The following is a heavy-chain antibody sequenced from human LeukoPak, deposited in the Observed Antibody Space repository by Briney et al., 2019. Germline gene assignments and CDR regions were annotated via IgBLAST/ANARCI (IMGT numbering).Heavy chain of an antibody. Sequence: GGSLRLSCAASGFTFSNAWMSWVRQAPGKGLEWVGRIKSKTDGGTTDYAAPVKGRFTISRDDSKNTLYLQMNSLKTEDTAVYYCTTGSDYTSYYYYYYYMDVWGKGTTVTVSS. CDR2: IKSKTDGGTT. J-gene: IGHJ6*03. CDR3: TTGSDYTSYYYYYYYMDV. CDR1: GFTFSNAW. V-gene: IGHV3-15*01. D-gene: IGHD4-11*01.